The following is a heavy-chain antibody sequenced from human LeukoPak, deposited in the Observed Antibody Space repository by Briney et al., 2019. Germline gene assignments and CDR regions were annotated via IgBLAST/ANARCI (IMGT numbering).Heavy chain of an antibody. J-gene: IGHJ5*02. CDR2: INPNSGGT. Sequence: ASVKVSCKASGYTFTGYYMHWVRQAPGQGLEWMGRINPNSGGTNYAQKFQGRVTMTRDTSISTAYMELSRLRSDDTAVYYCARVPWYYDSSGLPFDPWGQGTLVTVSS. V-gene: IGHV1-2*06. CDR1: GYTFTGYY. D-gene: IGHD3-22*01. CDR3: ARVPWYYDSSGLPFDP.